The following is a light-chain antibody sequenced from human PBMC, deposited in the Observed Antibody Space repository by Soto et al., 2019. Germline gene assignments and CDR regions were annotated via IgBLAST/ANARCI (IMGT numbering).Light chain of an antibody. J-gene: IGKJ4*01. Sequence: EIVLTQSPGTLSLSPGERATLSCRASQSVNSLYLAWYQQKPGQAPRLLIYGASSRATGIPDRFSGSGSGTDFTLTISRLEAEDVAVYYWQYSSGSQTFGGGTKVEIK. CDR1: QSVNSLY. CDR2: GAS. V-gene: IGKV3-20*01. CDR3: QYSSGSQT.